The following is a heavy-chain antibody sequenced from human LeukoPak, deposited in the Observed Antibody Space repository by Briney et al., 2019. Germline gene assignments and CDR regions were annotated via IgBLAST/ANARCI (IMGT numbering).Heavy chain of an antibody. CDR1: GFTFSSYA. CDR2: IGANGDST. D-gene: IGHD2-21*01. V-gene: IGHV3-23*01. J-gene: IGHJ4*02. Sequence: GGSLRLSRAASGFTFSSYAMSWVRQAPGKELQWVATIGANGDSTYYADSVKGRFTISRDNSKNTLFLQMNSLRAEDTAVYYCAKRAYCSGATCYHFFDYWGQGNLVTVSS. CDR3: AKRAYCSGATCYHFFDY.